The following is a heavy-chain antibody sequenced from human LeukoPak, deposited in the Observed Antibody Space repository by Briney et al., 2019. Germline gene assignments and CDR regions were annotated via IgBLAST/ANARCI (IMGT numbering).Heavy chain of an antibody. CDR3: ARVATDAFDI. D-gene: IGHD5-12*01. CDR2: ISSSSIYR. V-gene: IGHV3-21*01. Sequence: GGSLRLSCAASGFTFSNAWMSWVRQAPGKGLEWVSSISSSSIYRYYADSVKGRFTISRDNAKNSLYLQMNSLRAEDTAVYYCARVATDAFDIWGQGTMVTVSS. J-gene: IGHJ3*02. CDR1: GFTFSNAW.